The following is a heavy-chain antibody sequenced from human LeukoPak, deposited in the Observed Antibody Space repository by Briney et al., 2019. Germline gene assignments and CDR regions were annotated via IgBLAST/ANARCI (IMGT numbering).Heavy chain of an antibody. D-gene: IGHD3-10*01. Sequence: ASVKASCKASGYTFTSYGISWVRQAPGQGLEWMGWISAYNGNTNYAQKLQGRVTMTTDTSTSTAYMELRSLRSDDTAIYYCAKRNTMVRGGPCFDYWGQGLLVTVSS. CDR2: ISAYNGNT. CDR3: AKRNTMVRGGPCFDY. CDR1: GYTFTSYG. V-gene: IGHV1-18*01. J-gene: IGHJ4*02.